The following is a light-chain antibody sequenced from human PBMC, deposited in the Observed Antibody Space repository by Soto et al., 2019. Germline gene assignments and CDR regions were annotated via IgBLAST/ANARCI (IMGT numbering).Light chain of an antibody. CDR2: GAS. CDR3: QQANSFPIT. J-gene: IGKJ5*01. Sequence: ILLTQSPGHLSLSPGERATLSCRASQSVSSNFLAWYPQKPGQAPRLLIYGASSRATGIPYRFSVSGSGTDFTRTISSLQPEDFATYYCQQANSFPITFGQVTRPEIK. CDR1: QSVSSNF. V-gene: IGKV3-20*01.